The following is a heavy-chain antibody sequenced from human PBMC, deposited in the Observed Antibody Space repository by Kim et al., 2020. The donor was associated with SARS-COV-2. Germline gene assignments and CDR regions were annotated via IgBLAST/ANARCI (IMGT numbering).Heavy chain of an antibody. D-gene: IGHD6-13*01. Sequence: SQTLSLTCTVSGGSISSGGYYWSWIRQHPGKGLEWIGYIYYSGSTYYNPSLKSRVTISVDTSKNQFSLKLSSVTAADTAVYYCAREPIAAAGRVDPWGQGTLVTVSS. CDR2: IYYSGST. J-gene: IGHJ5*02. CDR1: GGSISSGGYY. CDR3: AREPIAAAGRVDP. V-gene: IGHV4-31*03.